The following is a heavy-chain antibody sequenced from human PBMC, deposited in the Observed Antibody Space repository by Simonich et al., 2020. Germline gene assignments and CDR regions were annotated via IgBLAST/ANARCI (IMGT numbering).Heavy chain of an antibody. CDR1: GFTSSSYW. Sequence: EVQLVESGGGLVKPGGSLRLSCAASGFTSSSYWMHWVRQGPGKGLVRGPRINSDGSSKSYADSVQGRFTISRDNAKNTLYLQMNSLRAEDTAVYYCARDYSNYDAFDIWGQGTMVTVSS. D-gene: IGHD4-4*01. J-gene: IGHJ3*02. V-gene: IGHV3-74*01. CDR2: INSDGSSK. CDR3: ARDYSNYDAFDI.